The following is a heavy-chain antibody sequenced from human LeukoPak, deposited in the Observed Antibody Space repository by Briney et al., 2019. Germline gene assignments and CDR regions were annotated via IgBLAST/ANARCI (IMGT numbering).Heavy chain of an antibody. CDR1: GGSISSGGYS. V-gene: IGHV4-30-2*01. J-gene: IGHJ6*02. CDR3: ARAASSGGAFYGMDV. D-gene: IGHD2-15*01. Sequence: PSQTLSLTCAVSGGSISSGGYSWSWIRQPPGKGLEWIGYIYHSGSTYYNPSLKSRVTISVDRSKTQFSLKLSSVTAADTAVYYCARAASSGGAFYGMDVWGQGTTVTVSS. CDR2: IYHSGST.